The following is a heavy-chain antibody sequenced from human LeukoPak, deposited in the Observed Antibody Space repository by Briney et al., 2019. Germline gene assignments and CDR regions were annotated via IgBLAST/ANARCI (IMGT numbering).Heavy chain of an antibody. CDR3: ARRENWEYYFDY. V-gene: IGHV4-59*01. D-gene: IGHD7-27*01. J-gene: IGHJ4*02. CDR2: IYYSGST. Sequence: SETLSLTCTVSGGSISSYYWSWIRQPPGKGLEWIGYIYYSGSTNYNPSLKSRVTISVDTSKNQFSLKLSSVTAADTAVYYCARRENWEYYFDYWGQGTLVTVSS. CDR1: GGSISSYY.